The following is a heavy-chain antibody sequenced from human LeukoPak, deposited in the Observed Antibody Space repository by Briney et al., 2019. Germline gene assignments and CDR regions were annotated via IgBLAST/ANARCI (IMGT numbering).Heavy chain of an antibody. Sequence: ASVKVSCKASGYTFTSYYMHWVRQAPGQALEWMGIINPSGGSTSYAQKFQGRVTMTRDTSTSTVYMELSSLRSEDTAVYYCARVYLSGRYFDYWGQGTLVTVSS. V-gene: IGHV1-46*01. J-gene: IGHJ4*02. CDR3: ARVYLSGRYFDY. CDR2: INPSGGST. CDR1: GYTFTSYY. D-gene: IGHD2-8*02.